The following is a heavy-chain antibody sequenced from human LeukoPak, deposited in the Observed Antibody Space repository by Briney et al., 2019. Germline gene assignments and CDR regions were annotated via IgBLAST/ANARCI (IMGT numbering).Heavy chain of an antibody. CDR2: INPNSGGT. Sequence: ASVKVSCKASGYTFTGYYMHWVRQAPGQGLEWMGWINPNSGGTNYAQKFQGRVTMTRDTSISTAYMELSRLRSDDTAVYYCARDGRFITMIGGWFDPWGQGTLVTVSS. J-gene: IGHJ5*02. CDR1: GYTFTGYY. D-gene: IGHD3-22*01. V-gene: IGHV1-2*02. CDR3: ARDGRFITMIGGWFDP.